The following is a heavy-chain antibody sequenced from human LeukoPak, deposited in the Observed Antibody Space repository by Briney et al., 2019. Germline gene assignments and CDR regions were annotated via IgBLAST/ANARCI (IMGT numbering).Heavy chain of an antibody. CDR3: ARDSFSYFDY. J-gene: IGHJ4*02. CDR2: IYYSGST. Sequence: SETLSLTCTVSGGYISSYCWSWIRQPPGKGLEWIGYIYYSGSTNYNPSLKSRVTISVDTSKNQFSLKLSSVTAADTAVYYCARDSFSYFDYWGQGTLVTVSS. D-gene: IGHD3-16*01. V-gene: IGHV4-59*01. CDR1: GGYISSYC.